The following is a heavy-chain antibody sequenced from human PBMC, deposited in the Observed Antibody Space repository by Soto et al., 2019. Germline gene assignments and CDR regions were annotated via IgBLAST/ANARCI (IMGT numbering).Heavy chain of an antibody. Sequence: NLSLSCTVSGDSISRGGYYWSWIRQHPGKGLEWIGYIYYSGSTYYNPSLKSRVTISVDTSKNQFSLKLSSVTAADTAVYYCAREKGGLRYFDLHSYYAMHVWGPG. CDR3: AREKGGLRYFDLHSYYAMHV. CDR1: GDSISRGGYY. D-gene: IGHD3-9*01. J-gene: IGHJ6*02. CDR2: IYYSGST. V-gene: IGHV4-31*03.